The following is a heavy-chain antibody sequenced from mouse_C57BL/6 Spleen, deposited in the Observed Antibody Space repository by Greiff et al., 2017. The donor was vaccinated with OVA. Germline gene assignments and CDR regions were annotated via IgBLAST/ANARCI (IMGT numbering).Heavy chain of an antibody. Sequence: DVHLVESGEGLVKPGGSLKLSCAASGFTFSSYAMSWVRQTPEKRLEWVAYISSGGDYIYYADTVKGRFTISRDNARNTLYLQMSSLKSEDTAMYYCTRDGYYGSSSYYCDYWGQGTTLTVSS. D-gene: IGHD1-1*01. V-gene: IGHV5-9-1*02. CDR3: TRDGYYGSSSYYCDY. J-gene: IGHJ2*01. CDR2: ISSGGDYI. CDR1: GFTFSSYA.